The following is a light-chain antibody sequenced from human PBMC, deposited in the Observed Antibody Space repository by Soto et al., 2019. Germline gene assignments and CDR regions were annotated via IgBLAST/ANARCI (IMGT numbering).Light chain of an antibody. CDR1: SSDVGGYNY. CDR3: SSYTSSSTV. J-gene: IGLJ2*01. V-gene: IGLV2-14*01. Sequence: QSALTQPASVSGSPGQSITISCTGTSSDVGGYNYVSWYQQHPGKAPKLMIYDVSNRPSGVSNRFSGSKSGNTASLTISGLQAEDEAASYCSSYTSSSTVFGGGTKLTVL. CDR2: DVS.